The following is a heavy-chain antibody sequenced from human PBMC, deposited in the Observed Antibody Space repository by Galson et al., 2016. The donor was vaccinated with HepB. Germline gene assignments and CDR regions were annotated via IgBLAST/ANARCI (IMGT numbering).Heavy chain of an antibody. CDR3: AGEQSSSWSAFDY. V-gene: IGHV1-18*04. J-gene: IGHJ4*02. CDR2: ISAYNGNT. CDR1: GGSVRSNT. D-gene: IGHD6-13*01. Sequence: SVKVSCKASGGSVRSNTISWVRQAPGQGLEWMGWISAYNGNTKYAQKLQDRVSFTTDTSTKTAYMELRSLTYDDTAVYFCAGEQSSSWSAFDYWGQGTLVAVSS.